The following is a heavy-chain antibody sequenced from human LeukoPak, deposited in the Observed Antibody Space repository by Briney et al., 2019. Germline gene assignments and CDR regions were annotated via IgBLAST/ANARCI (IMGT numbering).Heavy chain of an antibody. J-gene: IGHJ4*02. CDR1: GGTFSSYA. D-gene: IGHD3-22*01. CDR3: ATSFSGYTALFAY. Sequence: ASVTVSCKASGGTFSSYAISWVRQAPGQGLEWMGGIIPIFGTANYAQKFQGRVTITADKSTSTAYMELSSLRSEDTAVYYCATSFSGYTALFAYWGQGTLVTVSS. CDR2: IIPIFGTA. V-gene: IGHV1-69*06.